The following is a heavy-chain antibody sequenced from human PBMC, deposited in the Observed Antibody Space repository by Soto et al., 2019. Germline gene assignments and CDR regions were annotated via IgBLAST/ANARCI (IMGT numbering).Heavy chain of an antibody. CDR2: IYYSGST. J-gene: IGHJ3*02. Sequence: QVQLQESGPGLVKPSQTLSLTCTVSGGSISSGDYYWSWIRQPPGKGLEWIGYIYYSGSTYYNPFLKSRVTISVDTSKNQFSLKLSSVTAADTAVYYCARSLVVPAAMIHDAFDIWGQGTMVTVSS. D-gene: IGHD2-2*01. CDR1: GGSISSGDYY. V-gene: IGHV4-30-4*01. CDR3: ARSLVVPAAMIHDAFDI.